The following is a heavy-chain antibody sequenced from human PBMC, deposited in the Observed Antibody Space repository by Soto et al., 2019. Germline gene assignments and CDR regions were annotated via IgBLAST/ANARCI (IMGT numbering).Heavy chain of an antibody. CDR2: ISSNSAYI. Sequence: GGSLRLSCVASGFSFSANAMTWVRQAPGKGLEWVSTISSNSAYIYYTDALRGRFTISRDNAKNSLHLQMNSLRAEDTAVYYCTRDASRDSSARGWFDPWGPGTLVTVSS. J-gene: IGHJ5*02. V-gene: IGHV3-21*01. D-gene: IGHD6-13*01. CDR1: GFSFSANA. CDR3: TRDASRDSSARGWFDP.